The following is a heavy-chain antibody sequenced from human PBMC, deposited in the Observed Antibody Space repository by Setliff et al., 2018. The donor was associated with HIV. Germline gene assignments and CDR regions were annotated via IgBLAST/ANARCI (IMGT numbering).Heavy chain of an antibody. J-gene: IGHJ3*02. CDR3: ARVPRITTLRNAFDI. CDR2: IYYTGNT. CDR1: GDSISGGGYF. V-gene: IGHV4-31*03. D-gene: IGHD3-10*01. Sequence: SETLSLTCTVSGDSISGGGYFWSWVRQHPGKGLEWIGYIYYTGNTYYNPSLKSRITISIDTSKNQFSLNLNSVTAADTAVHYCARVPRITTLRNAFDIWGQGTMVTVSS.